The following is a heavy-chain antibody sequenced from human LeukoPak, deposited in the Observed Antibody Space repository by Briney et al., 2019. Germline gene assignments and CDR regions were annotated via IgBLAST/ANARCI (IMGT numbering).Heavy chain of an antibody. CDR3: ARKEYCSSTSCPVGEDWFDP. V-gene: IGHV1-18*01. CDR2: ISAYNGNT. Sequence: GASVKVSCKASGYTFTSYGISWVRQAPGQGLEWMGWISAYNGNTNYAQKLQGRVTMTTDTSTSTAYMELRSLRSEDTAVYYCARKEYCSSTSCPVGEDWFDPWGQGTLVTVSS. CDR1: GYTFTSYG. J-gene: IGHJ5*02. D-gene: IGHD2-2*01.